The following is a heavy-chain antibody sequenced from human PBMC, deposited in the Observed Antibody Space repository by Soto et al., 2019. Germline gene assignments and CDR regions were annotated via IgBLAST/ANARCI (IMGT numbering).Heavy chain of an antibody. Sequence: SETLSLTCTVSGDFISSYCWTWIRQPAGKGLEWIGRIYASGSTNYNPIFKSRLTISVYASKNQFSLKLTSVTASDTAVYYCSVLGDFQSSNHGMDVWGQGTTVTVSS. V-gene: IGHV4-4*07. J-gene: IGHJ6*02. D-gene: IGHD3-10*01. CDR1: GDFISSYC. CDR2: IYASGST. CDR3: SVLGDFQSSNHGMDV.